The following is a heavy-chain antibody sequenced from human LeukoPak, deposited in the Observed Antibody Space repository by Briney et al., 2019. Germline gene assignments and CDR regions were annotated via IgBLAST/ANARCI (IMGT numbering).Heavy chain of an antibody. CDR1: GYTFTSYD. CDR3: ARVPAKRYCSSTSCYSGWFDP. D-gene: IGHD2-2*01. CDR2: MNPNSGNT. Sequence: GASVTVSCKASGYTFTSYDINWVRQATGQGLEWMGWMNPNSGNTGYAQKFQGRVTMTRNTSISTAYMELSSLRSEDTAVYYCARVPAKRYCSSTSCYSGWFDPWGQGTLVTVSS. V-gene: IGHV1-8*01. J-gene: IGHJ5*02.